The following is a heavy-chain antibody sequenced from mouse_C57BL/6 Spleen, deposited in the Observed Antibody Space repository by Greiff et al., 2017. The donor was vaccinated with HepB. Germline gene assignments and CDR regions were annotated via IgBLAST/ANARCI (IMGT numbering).Heavy chain of an antibody. D-gene: IGHD1-1*01. Sequence: QQSGAELVRPGASVKMSCKASGYTFTSYNMHWVKQTPRQGLEWIGAIYPGNGDTSYNQKFKGKATLTVDKSSSTAYMQLSSLTSEDSAVYFCARPVLYYYGSSYNWYFDVWGTGTTVTVSS. CDR2: IYPGNGDT. CDR1: GYTFTSYN. V-gene: IGHV1-12*01. CDR3: ARPVLYYYGSSYNWYFDV. J-gene: IGHJ1*03.